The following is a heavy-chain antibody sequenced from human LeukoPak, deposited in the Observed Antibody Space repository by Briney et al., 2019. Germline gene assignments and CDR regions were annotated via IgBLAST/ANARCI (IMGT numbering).Heavy chain of an antibody. V-gene: IGHV3-21*01. D-gene: IGHD1-26*01. CDR1: GFTFSSYS. CDR2: ISSSSSYI. Sequence: GGSLRLSCAASGFTFSSYSMTWVRQAPGKGLEWVSSISSSSSYIYYGDSVKGRFTISRDNAKNSLYLQMNSLRAEDTAVYYCARDLGVGARGDYWGQGTLVTVSS. CDR3: ARDLGVGARGDY. J-gene: IGHJ4*02.